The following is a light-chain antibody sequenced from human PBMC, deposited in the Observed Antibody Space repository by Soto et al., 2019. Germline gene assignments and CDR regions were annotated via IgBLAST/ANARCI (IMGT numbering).Light chain of an antibody. CDR2: DAS. CDR1: QSISSW. V-gene: IGKV1-5*01. Sequence: IQMTHTPSSLPASVVHKVTTNCRASQSISSWLAWYQQKPGKAPKLLIYDASSLESGVPSRFSGSGSGTEFTLTISSLQPDDFATYYCQQYNSYLYTFGQGTRLEIK. CDR3: QQYNSYLYT. J-gene: IGKJ5*01.